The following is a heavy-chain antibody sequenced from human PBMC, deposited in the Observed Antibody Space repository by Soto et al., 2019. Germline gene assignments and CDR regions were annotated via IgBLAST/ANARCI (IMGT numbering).Heavy chain of an antibody. CDR1: GFSLSSIGMG. Sequence: QITVKESGLTLVKPTETLTLTCTFSGFSLSSIGMGVGWIRQPPGKAQEWLALIYWDYDKRYSPSLSSRLTTTKDPSKNQVDLTMTNMDPVDTATYYCARLTRGVYDLDRLWEKFDYWGQGTLVTVSS. CDR2: IYWDYDK. V-gene: IGHV2-5*02. J-gene: IGHJ4*02. D-gene: IGHD5-12*01. CDR3: ARLTRGVYDLDRLWEKFDY.